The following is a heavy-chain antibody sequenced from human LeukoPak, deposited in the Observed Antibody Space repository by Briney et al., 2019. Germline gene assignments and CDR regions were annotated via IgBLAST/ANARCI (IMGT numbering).Heavy chain of an antibody. CDR3: SSSSRDYYYMDA. J-gene: IGHJ6*03. Sequence: ASVKVSCKASGYTFTSYDINWVRQATGQGLEWMGWMNPNSGNTGYAQKFQGRVTMTRNTSISTAYMELSSLRSEDTAVYYCSSSSRDYYYMDAWGKGTTVTVSS. CDR1: GYTFTSYD. V-gene: IGHV1-8*01. D-gene: IGHD6-6*01. CDR2: MNPNSGNT.